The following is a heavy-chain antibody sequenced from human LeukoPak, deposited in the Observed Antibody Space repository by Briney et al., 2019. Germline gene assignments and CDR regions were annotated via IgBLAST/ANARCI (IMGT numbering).Heavy chain of an antibody. Sequence: PSETLSLTCTVSGGSVSRNSDYWGWIRQPPGKGLEWIGSIYYGGSTYYNPSLKSRVTISVDTSKNQFSLMVSSVTVADTGVYYCARSSPYCSSTSCYTGDYYYYMDVWGKGTTVTVSS. V-gene: IGHV4-39*07. CDR1: GGSVSRNSDY. D-gene: IGHD2-2*02. CDR3: ARSSPYCSSTSCYTGDYYYYMDV. J-gene: IGHJ6*03. CDR2: IYYGGST.